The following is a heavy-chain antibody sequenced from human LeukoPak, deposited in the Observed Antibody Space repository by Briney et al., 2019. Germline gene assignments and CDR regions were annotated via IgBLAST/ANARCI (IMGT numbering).Heavy chain of an antibody. Sequence: PGGSLRLSCAASGFTFSSYGMHWVRQAPGKGLEWVALIRYDGRNKYYADPVKGRFAISRDNSKNTMYLQMNSLKPEDTAVYYCAKDGPPHFDYWGQGTLVTVSS. V-gene: IGHV3-30*02. CDR3: AKDGPPHFDY. CDR2: IRYDGRNK. J-gene: IGHJ4*02. CDR1: GFTFSSYG.